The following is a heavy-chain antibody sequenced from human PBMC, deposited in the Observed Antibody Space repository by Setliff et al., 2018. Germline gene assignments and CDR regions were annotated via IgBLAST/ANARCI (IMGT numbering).Heavy chain of an antibody. D-gene: IGHD3-3*01. CDR2: IYTSWST. J-gene: IGHJ6*03. Sequence: LSLTCTVSGGSISSSSYYWGWIRQPPGKGLEWIGQIYTSWSTNYNPSLKSRVTISLDTSKNQFSLSLTSVTAEDTAVYYCARMSGFQYIDVWDKGTTVTVS. CDR3: ARMSGFQYIDV. V-gene: IGHV4-61*09. CDR1: GGSISSSSYY.